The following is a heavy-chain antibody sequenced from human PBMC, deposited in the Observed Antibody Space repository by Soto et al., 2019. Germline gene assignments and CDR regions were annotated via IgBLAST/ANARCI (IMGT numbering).Heavy chain of an antibody. Sequence: KQSQTLSLTCAISGDSVSSNSAAWNWIRQSPSRGLEWLGRTYYRSKWYNDYAVSVKSRITINPDTSKNQFSLQLNSVTPEDTAVYYCARESSSSSQVVYGMDVWGQGTTVTVSS. CDR3: ARESSSSSQVVYGMDV. D-gene: IGHD6-6*01. V-gene: IGHV6-1*01. CDR2: TYYRSKWYN. J-gene: IGHJ6*02. CDR1: GDSVSSNSAA.